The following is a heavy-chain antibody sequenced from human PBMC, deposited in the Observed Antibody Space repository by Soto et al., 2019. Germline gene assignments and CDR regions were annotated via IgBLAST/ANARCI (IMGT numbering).Heavy chain of an antibody. CDR1: GGSISSGGYY. J-gene: IGHJ6*02. CDR2: IYYSGST. V-gene: IGHV4-31*03. CDR3: ARDQSSSSGLNYYYYGMDV. D-gene: IGHD6-6*01. Sequence: SETLSLTCTVSGGSISSGGYYWSWIRQHPGKGLEWIGYIYYSGSTYYNPSLKSRVTISVDTSKNQFSLKLSSVTAADTAVYYCARDQSSSSGLNYYYYGMDVWSQGTTVTVSS.